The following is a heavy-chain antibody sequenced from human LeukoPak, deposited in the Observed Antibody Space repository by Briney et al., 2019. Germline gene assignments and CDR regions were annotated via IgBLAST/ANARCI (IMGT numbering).Heavy chain of an antibody. CDR3: ARGIVGSGSYFHH. CDR1: GYTFTGYY. Sequence: ASVKVSCKASGYTFTGYYMHWVRQGPGQGLEWMGWINPNSGGTNYAQKFQGRVTMTRDTSISTAYMELSRLRSDDTAVYFCARGIVGSGSYFHHWGQGTLVSVSS. V-gene: IGHV1-2*02. D-gene: IGHD3-22*01. CDR2: INPNSGGT. J-gene: IGHJ1*01.